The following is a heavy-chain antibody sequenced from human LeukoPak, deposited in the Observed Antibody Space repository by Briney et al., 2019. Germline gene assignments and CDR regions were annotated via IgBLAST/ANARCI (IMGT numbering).Heavy chain of an antibody. CDR2: INTDGSTT. D-gene: IGHD3-22*01. V-gene: IGHV3-74*01. CDR1: GFTFSSYT. J-gene: IGHJ4*02. CDR3: GRVEGYYGY. Sequence: GRSLRLSCAASGFTFSSYTMGWVRHAPGKGLGWVSRINTDGSTTTYTDSVKGRFTISRDHAKNTLYLQMNSLRAQDTPCYYCGRVEGYYGYWGQGTLVTVSS.